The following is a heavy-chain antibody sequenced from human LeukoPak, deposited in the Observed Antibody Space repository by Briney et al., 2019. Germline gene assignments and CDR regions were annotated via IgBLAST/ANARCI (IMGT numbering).Heavy chain of an antibody. Sequence: GGSLRLSCAASGFTFSSYSMNWVRQAPGKGLEWVSSISSSSSYIYYADSVKGRFTISRDNAKNSLYLQMNSLRAEDTAVYYCASAATGWLPPGYWGQGTLVTVSP. J-gene: IGHJ4*02. V-gene: IGHV3-21*01. CDR2: ISSSSSYI. CDR3: ASAATGWLPPGY. CDR1: GFTFSSYS. D-gene: IGHD6-25*01.